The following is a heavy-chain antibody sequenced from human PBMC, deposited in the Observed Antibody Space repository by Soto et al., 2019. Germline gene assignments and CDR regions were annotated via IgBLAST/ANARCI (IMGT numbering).Heavy chain of an antibody. D-gene: IGHD5-12*01. J-gene: IGHJ6*02. CDR1: GGTFSSYA. Sequence: SVKVSCKASGGTFSSYAISWVRQAPGQGLEWMGGIIPIFGTANYAQKFQGRVTITADESTSTAYMELSSLRSEDTAVYYCARDEMATIRGNYYYGMDVWGQGTTVTVS. V-gene: IGHV1-69*13. CDR2: IIPIFGTA. CDR3: ARDEMATIRGNYYYGMDV.